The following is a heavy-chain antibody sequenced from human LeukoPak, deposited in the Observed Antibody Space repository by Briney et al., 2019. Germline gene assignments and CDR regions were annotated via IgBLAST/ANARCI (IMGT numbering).Heavy chain of an antibody. J-gene: IGHJ4*02. CDR1: GFTFSSYA. CDR3: ARGEWFDY. D-gene: IGHD2-8*01. Sequence: PGGSLRLSCAASGFTFSSYAMSWVRQAPGKGLEWVSVIYSGGSTYYADSVKGRFTISRDNSKNTLYLQMNSLRAKDTAVYYCARGEWFDYWGQGTLVTVSS. V-gene: IGHV3-53*01. CDR2: IYSGGST.